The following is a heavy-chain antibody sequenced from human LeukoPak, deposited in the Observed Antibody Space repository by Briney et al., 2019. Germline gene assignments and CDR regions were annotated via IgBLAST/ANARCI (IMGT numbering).Heavy chain of an antibody. J-gene: IGHJ4*02. CDR3: ARDDSSSWYQEY. V-gene: IGHV3-69-1*02. D-gene: IGHD6-13*01. CDR1: GFTFSDYS. Sequence: PGGSLRLSCSASGFTFSDYSMNWVRQAPGKGLEWVAYIKSNIYYAESVKGRFTISRDNAKNLLYLQMNGLTPEDTAVYYCARDDSSSWYQEYWGQGTLVTVSS. CDR2: IKSNI.